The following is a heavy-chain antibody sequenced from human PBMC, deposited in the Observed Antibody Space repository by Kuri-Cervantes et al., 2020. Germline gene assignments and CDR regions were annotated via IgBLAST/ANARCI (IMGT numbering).Heavy chain of an antibody. CDR2: INPNSGGT. CDR3: ARDGSSSWYSYYYGMDV. D-gene: IGHD6-13*01. CDR1: GYTFTGYY. J-gene: IGHJ6*02. Sequence: ASVKVSCKASGYTFTGYYMHWVRQAPGQGLEWMGWINPNSGGTNYAQKFQGRVTMTRDTSISTAYMELSRLRSDDTAVYYCARDGSSSWYSYYYGMDVWGQGTTVTVSS. V-gene: IGHV1-2*02.